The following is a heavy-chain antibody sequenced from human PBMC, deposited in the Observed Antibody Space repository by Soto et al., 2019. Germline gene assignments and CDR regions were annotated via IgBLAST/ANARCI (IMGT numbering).Heavy chain of an antibody. J-gene: IGHJ6*02. D-gene: IGHD3-10*01. V-gene: IGHV1-69*06. CDR2: VIPVFDST. CDR1: GGTLSSYA. CDR3: ARGTLRRDVYTGDRDADYIYAMDV. Sequence: QVQVVQSGPEVKNPGSSVKVSCKASGGTLSSYAINWVRQAPGQGLEWVGGVIPVFDSTKYAQKFQGRVTITADNSRSTVYLELTGLRFDDTAVYYCARGTLRRDVYTGDRDADYIYAMDVWGQGTTVTVS.